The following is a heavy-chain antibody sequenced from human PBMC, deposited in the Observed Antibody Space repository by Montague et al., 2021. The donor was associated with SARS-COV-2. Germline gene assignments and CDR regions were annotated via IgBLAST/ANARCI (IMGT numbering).Heavy chain of an antibody. CDR1: GFSLTTSGVA. Sequence: PALVKPTQSLTLTCAVSGFSLTTSGVAVGWIRQPPGKALEWLALIFWDDDKRYSPSLRSRLTISKDTPKNQVVLTVTNMDPVDTATYYCVRRHPPEAGGSCYYFDYWGQGTLVTVSS. D-gene: IGHD2-15*01. J-gene: IGHJ4*02. CDR3: VRRHPPEAGGSCYYFDY. V-gene: IGHV2-5*02. CDR2: IFWDDDK.